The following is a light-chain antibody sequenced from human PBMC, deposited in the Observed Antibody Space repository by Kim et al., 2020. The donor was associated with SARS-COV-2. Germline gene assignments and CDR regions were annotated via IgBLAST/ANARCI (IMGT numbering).Light chain of an antibody. V-gene: IGKV3-20*01. CDR1: QFIRSSY. CDR3: QYYGSSSYT. J-gene: IGKJ2*01. CDR2: GTS. Sequence: LAPGERATRACRASQFIRSSYLAWYQQRPGQAPRLLIYGTSSRATGIPDRFSGSESATDFTLTISRLEPEDFAVYYCQYYGSSSYTFGQGTKLEI.